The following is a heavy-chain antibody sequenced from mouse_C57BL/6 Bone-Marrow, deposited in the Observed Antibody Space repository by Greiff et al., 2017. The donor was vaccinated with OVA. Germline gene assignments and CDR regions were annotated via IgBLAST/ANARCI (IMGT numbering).Heavy chain of an antibody. CDR2: IGPGSGST. CDR3: ATHAPYYDWAYYAMDY. CDR1: GYTFTDYY. V-gene: IGHV1-77*01. D-gene: IGHD2-4*01. J-gene: IGHJ4*01. Sequence: QVHVKQSGAELVKPGASVKISCKASGYTFTDYYINWVKQRPGQGLEWIGKIGPGSGSTYYNEKFKGKATLTADKSSSTAYMQLSSLTSEDSAVYFCATHAPYYDWAYYAMDYWGQGTSVTVSS.